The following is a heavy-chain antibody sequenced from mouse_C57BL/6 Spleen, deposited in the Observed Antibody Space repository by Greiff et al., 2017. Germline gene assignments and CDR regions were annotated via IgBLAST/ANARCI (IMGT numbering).Heavy chain of an antibody. Sequence: QVQLKQPGAELVKPGASVKMSCKASGYTFTSYWITWVKQRPGQGLEWIGDIYPGSGSTNYNEKFKSKATLTVDTSSSTAYMQLSSLTSEDSAVYYCARVNDGYLDWYFDVWGTGTTVTVSS. CDR1: GYTFTSYW. CDR2: IYPGSGST. V-gene: IGHV1-55*01. CDR3: ARVNDGYLDWYFDV. J-gene: IGHJ1*03. D-gene: IGHD2-3*01.